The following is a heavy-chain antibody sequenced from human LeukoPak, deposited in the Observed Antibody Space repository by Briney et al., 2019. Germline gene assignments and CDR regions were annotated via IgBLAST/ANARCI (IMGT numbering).Heavy chain of an antibody. J-gene: IGHJ4*02. CDR1: GFTFSSYA. V-gene: IGHV3-23*01. CDR2: ISGSGGST. D-gene: IGHD5-12*01. Sequence: GGSLRLSCAASGFTFSSYAMSWVRQAPGKGLEWVSAISGSGGSTYYADSVKGRFTISRDNSKNTLYLQMNCLRAEDTAVYYCAKDLSLATIAYDYWGQGTLVTVSS. CDR3: AKDLSLATIAYDY.